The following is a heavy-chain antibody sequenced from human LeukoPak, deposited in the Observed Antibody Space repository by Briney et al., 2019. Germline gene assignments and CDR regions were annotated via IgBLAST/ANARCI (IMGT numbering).Heavy chain of an antibody. D-gene: IGHD6-19*01. CDR3: ARETRIGVAGHYYFDY. CDR2: INHSGNT. Sequence: SETLSLTCAVYGGSFSGYYWSWIRQPPGKGLEWMGEINHSGNTNYNPSLKSRVTISVDTSKNQFSLKLGSVTAADTAVYYCARETRIGVAGHYYFDYWGQGTLVTVSS. V-gene: IGHV4-34*01. J-gene: IGHJ4*02. CDR1: GGSFSGYY.